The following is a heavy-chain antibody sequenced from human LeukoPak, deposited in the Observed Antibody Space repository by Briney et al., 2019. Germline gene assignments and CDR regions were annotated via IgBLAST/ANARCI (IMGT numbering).Heavy chain of an antibody. CDR3: AREVLATSDYFDY. V-gene: IGHV3-21*01. CDR2: ISSSSSYI. CDR1: GFTFSSYS. Sequence: GGSLRLSCAASGFTFSSYSMNWVRQAPGKGLEWVSSISSSSSYIYYADSVKGRFTISRDNAKNSLYLQMNSLRAEDTAVYYCAREVLATSDYFDYWGQGTLVTVSP. J-gene: IGHJ4*02. D-gene: IGHD5-24*01.